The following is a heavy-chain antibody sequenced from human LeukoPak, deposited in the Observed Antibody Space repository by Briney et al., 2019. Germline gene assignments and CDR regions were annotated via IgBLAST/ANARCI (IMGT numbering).Heavy chain of an antibody. CDR1: GFTFSSYA. D-gene: IGHD2-15*01. V-gene: IGHV3-23*01. CDR2: ISGSGGST. J-gene: IGHJ4*02. Sequence: GGSLRLSCAASGFTFSSYAMSWVRQAPGKGLEWVSGISGSGGSTYYADSVKGRFTISRDNSKNTLYLQMNSLIAEDTALYYCAKVFSQYCSGGSCCSWDYWGQGILVTVSS. CDR3: AKVFSQYCSGGSCCSWDY.